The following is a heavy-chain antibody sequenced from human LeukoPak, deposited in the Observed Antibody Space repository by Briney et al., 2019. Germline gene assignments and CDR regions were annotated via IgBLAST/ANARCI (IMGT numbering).Heavy chain of an antibody. V-gene: IGHV1-18*01. CDR1: DYTFTSYG. J-gene: IGHJ4*02. CDR3: ARTPVQGAQSGSYYHFDY. Sequence: ASVKVSCKASDYTFTSYGISWVRQAPGQGLEWMGWISAYNGNTNYAQKHQGRVTMTTDTSTSTAYMELRSLRSDDTAVYYCARTPVQGAQSGSYYHFDYWGQGTLVTVSS. D-gene: IGHD1-26*01. CDR2: ISAYNGNT.